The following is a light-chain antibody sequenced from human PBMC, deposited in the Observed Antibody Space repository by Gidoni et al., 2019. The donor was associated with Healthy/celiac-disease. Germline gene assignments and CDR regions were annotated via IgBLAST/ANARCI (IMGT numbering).Light chain of an antibody. Sequence: DIQMTQSPASLSASVGDRVTITCRPSQGISNYLAWYQQKPGKVPKLLIYTAATLETGVPSRFSGSGSGTDFTLTISSLQPDDVATYYCQKYNSDPWTFGQGTKVEIK. CDR1: QGISNY. CDR2: TAA. CDR3: QKYNSDPWT. V-gene: IGKV1-27*01. J-gene: IGKJ1*01.